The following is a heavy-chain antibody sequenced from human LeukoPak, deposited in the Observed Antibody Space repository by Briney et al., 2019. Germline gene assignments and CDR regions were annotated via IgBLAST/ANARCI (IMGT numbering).Heavy chain of an antibody. V-gene: IGHV4-34*01. Sequence: PSETLSLTCAVYGGSFSDYYWSWIRQPPGKGLEWIGEINHSGSTNYNPSLKSRVTISVDTSKNQFSLKLSSVTAADTAVYYCAQIAVDAFDIWGHGTMVTVSS. CDR3: AQIAVDAFDI. CDR2: INHSGST. J-gene: IGHJ3*02. D-gene: IGHD6-19*01. CDR1: GGSFSDYY.